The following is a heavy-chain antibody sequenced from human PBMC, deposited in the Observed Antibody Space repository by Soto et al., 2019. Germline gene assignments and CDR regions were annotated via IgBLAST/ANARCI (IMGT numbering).Heavy chain of an antibody. J-gene: IGHJ6*02. V-gene: IGHV5-51*01. CDR3: ARHISTFRYYYYAMDV. D-gene: IGHD2-2*01. CDR1: GYTFTDYW. CDR2: IYPGDSDT. Sequence: PGESLKISCKGSGYTFTDYWIGWVRQLPGKGLERMGIIYPGDSDTRYSPSFQGHVTITVDKSTSTAYLQWNTLKASDTAMYYCARHISTFRYYYYAMDVWGQGTRVTVSS.